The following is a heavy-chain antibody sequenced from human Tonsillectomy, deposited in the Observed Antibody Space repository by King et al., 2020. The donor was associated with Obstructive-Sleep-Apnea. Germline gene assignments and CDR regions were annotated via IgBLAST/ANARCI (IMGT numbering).Heavy chain of an antibody. CDR2: ISSSSSTI. J-gene: IGHJ4*02. CDR1: GFTFSSYS. D-gene: IGHD3-10*01. V-gene: IGHV3-48*04. Sequence: VQLVESGGGLVQPGGSLRLSCAASGFTFSSYSMNWVRQAPGKGLEWVSYISSSSSTIYYADSVKGRFTISRDNAKNSLYLQMNSRRAEETAVYYCARDRGGFSLGAADYWGQGTLVTVSS. CDR3: ARDRGGFSLGAADY.